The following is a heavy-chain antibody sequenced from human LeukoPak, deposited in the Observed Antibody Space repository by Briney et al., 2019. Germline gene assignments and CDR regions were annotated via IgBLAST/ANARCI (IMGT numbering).Heavy chain of an antibody. J-gene: IGHJ5*02. CDR2: INHSGST. V-gene: IGHV4-34*01. CDR3: ARVGVYYGSGRNWFDP. CDR1: GGSFSGYY. D-gene: IGHD3-10*01. Sequence: SETLSLTRAVYGGSFSGYYWSWIRQPPGKGLEWIGEINHSGSTIYNPSLKSRVTISVDTSKNQFSLKLSSVTAADTAVYYCARVGVYYGSGRNWFDPWGQGTLVTVSS.